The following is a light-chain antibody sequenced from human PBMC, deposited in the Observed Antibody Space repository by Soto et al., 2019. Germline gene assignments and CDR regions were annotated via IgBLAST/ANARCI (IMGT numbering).Light chain of an antibody. Sequence: DIQMTQSPSSLSAYVGDRVTITCRASQGITNDLGWYQQKPGKAPKRLIYDASTLHGGVPSRFSGSGSGTEFTLTISSLQPEDFATYYCLQHNTYPWTFGQGTKVDIK. CDR1: QGITND. CDR2: DAS. V-gene: IGKV1-17*01. CDR3: LQHNTYPWT. J-gene: IGKJ1*01.